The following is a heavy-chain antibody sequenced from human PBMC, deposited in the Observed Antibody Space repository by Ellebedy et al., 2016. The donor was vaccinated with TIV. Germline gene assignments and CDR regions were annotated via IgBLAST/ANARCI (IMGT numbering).Heavy chain of an antibody. CDR2: ISYDGNVK. CDR1: GFTFNSHS. Sequence: GGSLRLSCAASGFTFNSHSMHWVRQAPGKALEWAAVISYDGNVKYYADSVKGRFTISRDNSKNTLFLQMNSLRADDTAIYYCARDWGDFHYMMGGYWGQGTLVTVSS. J-gene: IGHJ4*02. CDR3: ARDWGDFHYMMGGY. V-gene: IGHV3-30*04. D-gene: IGHD3-9*01.